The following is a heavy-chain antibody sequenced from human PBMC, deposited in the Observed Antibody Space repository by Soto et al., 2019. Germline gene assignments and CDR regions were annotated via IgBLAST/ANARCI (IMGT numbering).Heavy chain of an antibody. V-gene: IGHV4-39*01. D-gene: IGHD4-4*01. CDR3: ARSHSNSPTGVNDWYMDV. Sequence: SETLSLTCTVSGGSISSSSYYWGWIRQPPGKGLEWIGSIYYSGSTYYNPSLKSRVTISVDTSKNQFSLKLSSVTAADTAVYYCARSHSNSPTGVNDWYMDVWGKGTTVTVSS. J-gene: IGHJ6*03. CDR2: IYYSGST. CDR1: GGSISSSSYY.